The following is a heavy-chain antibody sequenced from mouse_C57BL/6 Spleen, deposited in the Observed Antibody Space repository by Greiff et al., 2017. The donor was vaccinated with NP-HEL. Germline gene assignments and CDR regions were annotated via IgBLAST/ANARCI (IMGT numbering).Heavy chain of an antibody. CDR2: IDPSDSYT. J-gene: IGHJ4*01. V-gene: IGHV1-50*01. Sequence: QVQLKQPGAELVKPGASVKLSCKASGYTFTSYWMQWVKQRPGQGLEWIGEIDPSDSYTNYNQKFKGKATLNVDTSSSTAYMQLSSLTSEDSAVYYCASGLLRYAMDYWGQGTSVTVSS. D-gene: IGHD1-1*01. CDR1: GYTFTSYW. CDR3: ASGLLRYAMDY.